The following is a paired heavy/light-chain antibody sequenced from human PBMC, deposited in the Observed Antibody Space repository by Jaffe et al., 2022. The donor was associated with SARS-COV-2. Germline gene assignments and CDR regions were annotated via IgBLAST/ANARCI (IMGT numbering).Light chain of an antibody. CDR3: QSYDSSLSAYV. J-gene: IGLJ1*01. CDR2: GNN. V-gene: IGLV1-40*01. Sequence: QSVLTQPPSVSGAPGQRVTISCTGSSSNIGATYDVHWYQQLPGAAPKLLIYGNNNRPSGVPDRFSGSKSGTSASLAITGLQAEDEADYYCQSYDSSLSAYVFGTGTKVTVL. CDR1: SSNIGATYD.
Heavy chain of an antibody. CDR1: RFAFSNYA. Sequence: QVQLVESGGGVVQPGRSLRLSCAASRFAFSNYAMHWVRQAPGKGLQWLSVISFDGSNKYYADSVKGRFTISRDNSKNTLYLHMNSLRAEDTAVYYCARDQAPMAVAPTGFDYWGQGALVTVSS. CDR3: ARDQAPMAVAPTGFDY. V-gene: IGHV3-30-3*01. J-gene: IGHJ4*02. CDR2: ISFDGSNK. D-gene: IGHD6-19*01.